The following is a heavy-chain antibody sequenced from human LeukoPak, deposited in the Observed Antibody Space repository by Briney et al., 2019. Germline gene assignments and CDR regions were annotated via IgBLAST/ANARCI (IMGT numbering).Heavy chain of an antibody. CDR2: IYYSGST. CDR3: ARDGLVLST. J-gene: IGHJ4*02. Sequence: PSETLSLTCTVSGGSISSSSYYWGWIRQPPGKGLEWIGSIYYSGSTYYNPSLKSRVTISVDTSKNQFSLKLSSVTAADTAVYYCARDGLVLSTWGQGTLVTVSS. CDR1: GGSISSSSYY. D-gene: IGHD6-19*01. V-gene: IGHV4-39*07.